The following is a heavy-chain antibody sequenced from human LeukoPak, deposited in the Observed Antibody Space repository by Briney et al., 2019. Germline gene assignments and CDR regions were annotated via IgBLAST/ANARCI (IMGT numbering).Heavy chain of an antibody. J-gene: IGHJ4*02. CDR3: ARRGVGSRYFDY. D-gene: IGHD6-13*01. Sequence: SETLSLTCTVSGGSISSSSYYWGWIRQPPGKGLEWIGSIYYSGSTYYNPSLKSRVTISVDTSKNQFSLKLSSVTAADTAVYYCARRGVGSRYFDYWGQGTLVTVSS. CDR2: IYYSGST. V-gene: IGHV4-39*07. CDR1: GGSISSSSYY.